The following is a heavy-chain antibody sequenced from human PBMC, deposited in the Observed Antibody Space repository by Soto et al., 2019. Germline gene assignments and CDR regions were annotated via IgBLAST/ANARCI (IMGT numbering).Heavy chain of an antibody. CDR1: GGSISSGDYY. Sequence: QVQLQESGPGLVKPSQTLSLTCTVSGGSISSGDYYWSWIRPPPGKGLEWIGYIYYSGSTYYNPSLKSRVTISVDTSKNQFSLKLSSVTAADTAVYYCARGRGATVTTGGFDPWGQGTLVTVSS. D-gene: IGHD4-17*01. CDR2: IYYSGST. J-gene: IGHJ5*02. V-gene: IGHV4-30-4*01. CDR3: ARGRGATVTTGGFDP.